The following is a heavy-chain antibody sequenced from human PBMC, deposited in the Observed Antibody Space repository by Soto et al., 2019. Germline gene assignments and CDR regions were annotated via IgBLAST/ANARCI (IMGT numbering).Heavy chain of an antibody. CDR2: ISYDGSNK. J-gene: IGHJ4*02. CDR3: ARVSGRYYYDSSGYSSFDY. Sequence: QVQLVESGGGVVQPGRSLRLSCAASGFTFSSYAMHWVRQAPGKGLEWVAVISYDGSNKYYADSVKGRFTISRDNSKNTRYLQMNSLRAEDTAVYYCARVSGRYYYDSSGYSSFDYWGQGTLVTVSS. V-gene: IGHV3-30-3*01. CDR1: GFTFSSYA. D-gene: IGHD3-22*01.